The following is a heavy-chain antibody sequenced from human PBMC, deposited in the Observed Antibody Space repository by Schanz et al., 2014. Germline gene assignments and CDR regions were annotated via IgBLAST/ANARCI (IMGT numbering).Heavy chain of an antibody. CDR2: ISHDGSKK. CDR3: ARDHQWLARYYMDV. V-gene: IGHV3-30*16. D-gene: IGHD6-19*01. Sequence: QVQLVESGGGVVQPGRSLRLSCAASGFTFRSHAMHWVRQAPGKGLEWGAVISHDGSKKYYADSVKGRFTIPRDNSRNTLYLQMNSLRAEDTAVYYCARDHQWLARYYMDVWGKGTTVTVSS. J-gene: IGHJ6*03. CDR1: GFTFRSHA.